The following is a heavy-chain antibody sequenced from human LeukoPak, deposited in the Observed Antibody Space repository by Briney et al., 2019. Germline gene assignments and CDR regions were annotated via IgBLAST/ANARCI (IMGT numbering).Heavy chain of an antibody. J-gene: IGHJ2*01. D-gene: IGHD2-15*01. CDR1: GFTFSNYA. V-gene: IGHV3-64*01. CDR2: ISTNGGTT. Sequence: PGGSLRLSCAASGFTFSNYAMNWVRQAPGKGLEYVSGISTNGGTTYYPNSVKGRFTISRDNFKNTLYLQMVSLRAKDMALYYCARDHCGGGSCHLPDCYFDLWGRGTLVTVSS. CDR3: ARDHCGGGSCHLPDCYFDL.